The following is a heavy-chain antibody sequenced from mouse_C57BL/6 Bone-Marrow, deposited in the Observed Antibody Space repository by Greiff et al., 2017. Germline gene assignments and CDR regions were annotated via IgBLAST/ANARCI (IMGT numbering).Heavy chain of an antibody. V-gene: IGHV5-4*01. J-gene: IGHJ1*03. CDR1: GFTFSSYA. Sequence: EVHLVESGGGLVKPGGSLKLSCAASGFTFSSYAMSWVRQTPEKRLEWVATISECGSYTYYPDNVKGRFTISRDNAKNNLYLQMSHLKSEDTAMYYCARRATMVTYWYFDVWGTGTTVTVSS. D-gene: IGHD2-2*01. CDR3: ARRATMVTYWYFDV. CDR2: ISECGSYT.